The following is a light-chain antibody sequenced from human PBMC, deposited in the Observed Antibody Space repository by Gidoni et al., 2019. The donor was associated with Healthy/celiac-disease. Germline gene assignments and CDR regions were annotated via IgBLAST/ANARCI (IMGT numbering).Light chain of an antibody. Sequence: QSVLTQPPSVSGAPGKRVTISCTGSSSNIGAGYDVHGYQQLPGTAPKLLIYGNSNRPSGVPDRFSGSKSGTSASLAITGLQAEDEADYYCQSYDSRLSVVFGGGTKLTVL. J-gene: IGLJ2*01. CDR2: GNS. CDR3: QSYDSRLSVV. CDR1: SSNIGAGYD. V-gene: IGLV1-40*01.